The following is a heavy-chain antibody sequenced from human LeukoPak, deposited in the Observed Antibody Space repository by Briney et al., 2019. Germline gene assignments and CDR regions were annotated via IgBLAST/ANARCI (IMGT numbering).Heavy chain of an antibody. CDR1: GFTFSSYA. J-gene: IGHJ3*02. CDR3: AKPQGDYGDYADAFDI. CDR2: ISGSGGST. V-gene: IGHV3-23*01. Sequence: GGSLRLSCAASGFTFSSYAMSWVRQAPGKGLEWVSAISGSGGSTYHADSVKGRFTISRDNSKNTLYLQMNSLRAEDTAVYYCAKPQGDYGDYADAFDIWGQGTMVTVSS. D-gene: IGHD4-17*01.